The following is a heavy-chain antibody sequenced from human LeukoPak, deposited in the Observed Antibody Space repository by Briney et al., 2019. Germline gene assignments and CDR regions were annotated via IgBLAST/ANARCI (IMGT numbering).Heavy chain of an antibody. CDR2: ISSSGSTI. Sequence: PGGSLRLSCAASGXTFSSYEMNWVRQAPGKGLEWVSYISSSGSTIYYADSVKGRFTISRDNAKKSLYLQLNSLRAEDTAVYYCAGDHRDHSGYGRGFDYWGQGTLVTVSS. CDR3: AGDHRDHSGYGRGFDY. V-gene: IGHV3-48*03. J-gene: IGHJ4*02. D-gene: IGHD5-12*01. CDR1: GXTFSSYE.